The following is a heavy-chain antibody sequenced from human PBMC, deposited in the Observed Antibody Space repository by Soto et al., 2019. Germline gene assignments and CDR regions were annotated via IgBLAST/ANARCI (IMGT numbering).Heavy chain of an antibody. CDR1: GFTVSSNY. CDR2: IYSGGST. CDR3: ARVPYYYASSGYYNDY. Sequence: EVQLVESGGGLVQPGGSLRLSCAASGFTVSSNYMSWVRQAPGKGLEWVSVIYSGGSTYYADSVKGRFTISRDNSKNTLYLQMNSLRAEDTAVYYCARVPYYYASSGYYNDYWGQGTLVTVSS. V-gene: IGHV3-66*01. D-gene: IGHD3-22*01. J-gene: IGHJ4*02.